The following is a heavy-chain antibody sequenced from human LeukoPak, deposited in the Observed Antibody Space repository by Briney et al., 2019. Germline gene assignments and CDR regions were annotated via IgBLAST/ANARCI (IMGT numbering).Heavy chain of an antibody. Sequence: ASVKVSCKASGYTFSSYPMIWVRQAPGQGLEWIGWIDTNTGNPSNAQGFTGRFVFSLDTSVSTTFLYINNLKADDTAVYYCARGGGARLRYPFDYWGQGTLVTVSS. CDR3: ARGGGARLRYPFDY. CDR2: IDTNTGNP. CDR1: GYTFSSYP. V-gene: IGHV7-4-1*02. D-gene: IGHD3-16*01. J-gene: IGHJ4*02.